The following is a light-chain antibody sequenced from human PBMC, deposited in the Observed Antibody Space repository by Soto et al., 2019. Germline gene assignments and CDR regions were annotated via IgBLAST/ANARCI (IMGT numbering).Light chain of an antibody. J-gene: IGLJ2*01. CDR2: AVS. V-gene: IGLV2-14*01. CDR3: ISYTISSTRYVV. Sequence: QSVLTQPASVSGSPGQSITISCTGTSSDVGGYNYVSWYQQHPGKAPKLMIYAVSNRPSGVSNRFSGSKSGNTASLTISGLQAEDEADYYCISYTISSTRYVVFGGGTQLTVL. CDR1: SSDVGGYNY.